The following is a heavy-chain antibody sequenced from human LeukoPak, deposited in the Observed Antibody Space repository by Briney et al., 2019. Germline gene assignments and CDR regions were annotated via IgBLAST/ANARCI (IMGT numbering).Heavy chain of an antibody. D-gene: IGHD5-24*01. J-gene: IGHJ4*02. V-gene: IGHV3-30*02. Sequence: GGSLRLSCAASGFTFSNYGMHWVRQAPGKGLEWVAFIKWDGSNKYYADSVKGRFTISRDNSKNTVYLQMNSLRAEDTAVYYCAKGDGYNQFDYWGQGILVTVSS. CDR1: GFTFSNYG. CDR2: IKWDGSNK. CDR3: AKGDGYNQFDY.